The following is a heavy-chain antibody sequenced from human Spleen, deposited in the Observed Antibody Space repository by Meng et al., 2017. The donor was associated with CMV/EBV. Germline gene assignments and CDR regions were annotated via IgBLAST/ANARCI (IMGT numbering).Heavy chain of an antibody. J-gene: IGHJ4*02. Sequence: GSLRLSCTVSGGSITGFYWSWIRQPPGKGLEWIGYIYYSGSTNYNPSLKSRVTISVDTSKNQFSLKLSSVTAADTAVYYCARFRIVGATYYFDYWGQGTLVTVSS. CDR3: ARFRIVGATYYFDY. D-gene: IGHD1-26*01. V-gene: IGHV4-59*01. CDR2: IYYSGST. CDR1: GGSITGFY.